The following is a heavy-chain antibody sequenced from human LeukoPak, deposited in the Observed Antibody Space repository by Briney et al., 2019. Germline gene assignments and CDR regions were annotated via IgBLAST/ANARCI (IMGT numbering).Heavy chain of an antibody. CDR3: ASSRSSSGWTLIDY. V-gene: IGHV4-59*01. Sequence: SETLSLTCTVSGGSINSYYWSWIRQPPGKGLEWVGYIYYSGSTNYKPSLKRRVTISVDTSKNQFSLKVSSVTAADTAVYYCASSRSSSGWTLIDYWGQGALGTVSS. D-gene: IGHD6-19*01. J-gene: IGHJ4*02. CDR1: GGSINSYY. CDR2: IYYSGST.